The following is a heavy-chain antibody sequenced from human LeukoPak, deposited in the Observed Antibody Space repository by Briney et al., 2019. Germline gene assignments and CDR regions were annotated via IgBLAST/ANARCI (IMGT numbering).Heavy chain of an antibody. CDR2: MNPNSGNT. CDR3: ARFTQGEWLLEH. CDR1: GYTFTSYD. J-gene: IGHJ4*02. Sequence: GASVKVSCKASGYTFTSYDINWVRQATGRGLEWMGWMNPNSGNTGYAQKFQGRVTMTRNTSISTAYMELSSLRSEDTAVYYCARFTQGEWLLEHWGQGTLVTVSS. D-gene: IGHD3-3*01. V-gene: IGHV1-8*01.